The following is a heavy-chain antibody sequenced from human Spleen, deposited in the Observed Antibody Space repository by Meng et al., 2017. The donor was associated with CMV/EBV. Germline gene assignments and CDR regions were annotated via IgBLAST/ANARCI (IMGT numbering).Heavy chain of an antibody. CDR1: GFSVGSNY. V-gene: IGHV3-53*01. Sequence: GGSLRLSCAASGFSVGSNYMSWVRQAPGKGLEWVSVMQSASSLYYADSVKGRFAISRDDSKNTVDLQMNSLRAEDTAVYFCARVAFSGPFDYWGQGSLVTVSS. J-gene: IGHJ4*02. CDR2: MQSASSL. D-gene: IGHD2-15*01. CDR3: ARVAFSGPFDY.